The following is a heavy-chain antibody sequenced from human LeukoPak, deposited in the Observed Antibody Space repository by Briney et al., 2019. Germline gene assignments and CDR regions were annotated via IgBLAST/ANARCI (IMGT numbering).Heavy chain of an antibody. V-gene: IGHV3-7*01. Sequence: GGSLRLSCAASGFTFSSYWMSWVRQAPGKGLEWVANIKQDGSEKYYVDPVKGRFTISRDNAKNSLYLQMNSLRAEDTAVYYCARVPAADRAGYYYYYMDVWGKGTTVTISS. D-gene: IGHD2-2*01. J-gene: IGHJ6*03. CDR2: IKQDGSEK. CDR1: GFTFSSYW. CDR3: ARVPAADRAGYYYYYMDV.